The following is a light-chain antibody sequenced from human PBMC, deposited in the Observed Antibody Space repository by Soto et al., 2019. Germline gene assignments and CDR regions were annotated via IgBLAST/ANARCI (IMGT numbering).Light chain of an antibody. CDR3: SSYGGSNNHVV. V-gene: IGLV2-8*01. CDR1: SSDVGGYNY. Sequence: QSALTQPPSASGSPGQSVTISCTGTSSDVGGYNYVSWYQQHPGKAPKLMIYEVNKRPSGVPDRFSGSKSGNTASLTVSGLQAEDEADYYCSSYGGSNNHVVFGGGTKLTV. J-gene: IGLJ2*01. CDR2: EVN.